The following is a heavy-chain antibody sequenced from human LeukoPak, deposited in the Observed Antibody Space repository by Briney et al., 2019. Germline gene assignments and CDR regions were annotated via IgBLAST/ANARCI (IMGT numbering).Heavy chain of an antibody. CDR2: IHPGDSDT. CDR1: GYDFTSYW. J-gene: IGHJ5*02. CDR3: ARLNLPTGWFYP. V-gene: IGHV5-51*01. Sequence: GESLKISCKGSGYDFTSYWIGWVRQMPGRGLEWMGIIHPGDSDTRYSPSFQGQVTISSDKSIGTAYLQWSSLKASDTAMYYCARLNLPTGWFYPWGQGTLVTVSS.